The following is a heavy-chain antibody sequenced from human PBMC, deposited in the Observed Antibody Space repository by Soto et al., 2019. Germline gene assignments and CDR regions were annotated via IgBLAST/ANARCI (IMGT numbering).Heavy chain of an antibody. CDR1: GGSFSGYY. CDR2: INHSGST. J-gene: IGHJ5*02. CDR3: ARLWFGELSGWFDP. D-gene: IGHD3-10*01. Sequence: QVQLQQWGAGLLKPSETLSLTCAVYGGSFSGYYWSWIRQPPGKGLEWIGEINHSGSTNYNPSLKSRVTISVDTSKNQFSLKLSSVTAVDTAVYYCARLWFGELSGWFDPWGQGTLVTVSS. V-gene: IGHV4-34*01.